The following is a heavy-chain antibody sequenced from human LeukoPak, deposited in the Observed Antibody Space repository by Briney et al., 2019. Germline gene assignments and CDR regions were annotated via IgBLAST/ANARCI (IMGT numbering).Heavy chain of an antibody. CDR2: ISYDGSNK. Sequence: PGGSQSLSCAASGFTFNSYGMHWVRQAPGKGLEWVAVISYDGSNKYYADSVKGRFTISRDNSKNTLYLQMNSLRAEDTAVYYCAKEVATYYYYGMDVWGQGATVTVSS. CDR1: GFTFNSYG. J-gene: IGHJ6*02. D-gene: IGHD5-12*01. CDR3: AKEVATYYYYGMDV. V-gene: IGHV3-30*18.